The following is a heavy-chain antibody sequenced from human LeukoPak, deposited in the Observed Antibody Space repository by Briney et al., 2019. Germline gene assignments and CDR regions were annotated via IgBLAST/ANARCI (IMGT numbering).Heavy chain of an antibody. V-gene: IGHV3-7*01. D-gene: IGHD3-22*01. CDR2: IKQDESEK. Sequence: GGSLRLSCTASGFTFSSYWMSWVRQAPGKGLEWVVNIKQDESEKFYVDSVKGRFTISRDNAKNSLYLQMNSLRAEDTAVYYCARTIVVVIRGDAFDIWGQGTMVTVSS. J-gene: IGHJ3*02. CDR3: ARTIVVVIRGDAFDI. CDR1: GFTFSSYW.